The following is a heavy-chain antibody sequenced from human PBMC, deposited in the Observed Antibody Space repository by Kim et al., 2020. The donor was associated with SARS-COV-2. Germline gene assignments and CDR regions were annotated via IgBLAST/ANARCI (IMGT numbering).Heavy chain of an antibody. Sequence: SETLSLTCTVSGGSISSSSYYWGWIRQPPGKGLEWIGSIYYSGNTYYNPSLKSRVTISVNTSKNQFSLKLSSVTAADTAVYYCAKEGLLTTDYYYGMDVWGQGTTVTVSS. CDR1: GGSISSSSYY. CDR2: IYYSGNT. CDR3: AKEGLLTTDYYYGMDV. V-gene: IGHV4-39*07. J-gene: IGHJ6*02. D-gene: IGHD4-4*01.